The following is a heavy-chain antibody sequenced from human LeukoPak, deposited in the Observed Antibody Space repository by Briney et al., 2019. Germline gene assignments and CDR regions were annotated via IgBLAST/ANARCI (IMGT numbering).Heavy chain of an antibody. CDR1: GHTFTSND. CDR3: TRGGDYSDY. CDR2: LNPKSGNT. D-gene: IGHD4-17*01. V-gene: IGHV1-8*01. J-gene: IGHJ4*02. Sequence: ASVKVSCKASGHTFTSNDITWVRQATGQGLEWMAWLNPKSGNTGHAQKFQGRLTITSNTSTSTAFMELSSLRSEDTAVYYCTRGGDYSDYWGQGTLVTVSS.